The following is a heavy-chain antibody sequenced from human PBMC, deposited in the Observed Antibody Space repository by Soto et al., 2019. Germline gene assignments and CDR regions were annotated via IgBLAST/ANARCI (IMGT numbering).Heavy chain of an antibody. CDR3: VGDRSYNYGYWWFDP. CDR2: IHYSGST. V-gene: IGHV4-59*01. D-gene: IGHD5-18*01. CDR1: GGSISTYY. Sequence: PSETLSLTCTVSGGSISTYYWCWIRQPPGKGLEWIGYIHYSGSTNYNPSLKSRVTMLVDTSKNQFSLRLSSVTAADTAVYYCVGDRSYNYGYWWFDPWGQGTLVTVSS. J-gene: IGHJ5*02.